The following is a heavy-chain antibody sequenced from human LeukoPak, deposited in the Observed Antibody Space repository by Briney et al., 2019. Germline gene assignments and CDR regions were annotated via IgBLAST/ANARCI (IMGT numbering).Heavy chain of an antibody. D-gene: IGHD2-2*01. V-gene: IGHV3-48*01. J-gene: IGHJ4*02. CDR3: AVLTYQLLDYYFDY. CDR1: GFIFSSYS. CDR2: ISSSGSTM. Sequence: GGSLRLSCAASGFIFSSYSMNWVRQAPGKGLEWVSYISSSGSTMYYADSVKGRFTISRDNAKNSLYLQMNSLRAEDTAVYYCAVLTYQLLDYYFDYWGQGTLVTVSS.